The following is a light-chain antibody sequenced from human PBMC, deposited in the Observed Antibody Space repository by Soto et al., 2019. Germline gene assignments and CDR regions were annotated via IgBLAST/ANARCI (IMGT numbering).Light chain of an antibody. CDR2: DAS. CDR3: QQYNSYSVNA. V-gene: IGKV1-5*01. J-gene: IGKJ2*01. CDR1: QSISGW. Sequence: DIQMTQSPYTLSASVGDRVTITCRASQSISGWLAWYQQKPGKAPKLLIYDASSLESGVPSRFSGSGPGTEFTLTISRLQPDDFATYCCQQYNSYSVNAFGQGTKVEIK.